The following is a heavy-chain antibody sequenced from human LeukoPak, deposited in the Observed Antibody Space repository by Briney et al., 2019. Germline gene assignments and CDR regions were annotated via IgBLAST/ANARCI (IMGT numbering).Heavy chain of an antibody. CDR2: ISSSGSTI. D-gene: IGHD1-26*01. CDR1: GFTFSDYY. Sequence: GGSLRLSCAACGFTFSDYYMSLIRQAPGKGLEWVSYISSSGSTIYYADSVKGRFTISRDNAKNSLYLQMNSLRAEDTAVYYCARDLGATDNWFDPWGQGTLLTVSS. CDR3: ARDLGATDNWFDP. V-gene: IGHV3-11*01. J-gene: IGHJ5*02.